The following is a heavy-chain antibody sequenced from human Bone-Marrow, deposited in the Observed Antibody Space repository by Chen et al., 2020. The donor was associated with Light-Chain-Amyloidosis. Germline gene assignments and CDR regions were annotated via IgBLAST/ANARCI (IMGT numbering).Heavy chain of an antibody. J-gene: IGHJ6*02. CDR1: GFTFSSYW. CDR3: ARDTTGRNYDILTGYYAIGYGMDV. Sequence: EVQLVESGGGLVQPGGSLRLSCAASGFTFSSYWMHWVRQAPGKGLVWVSRINSDGRSTRYADSVKGRFTISRDNAKNTLYLQMNSLRAEDTAVYYCARDTTGRNYDILTGYYAIGYGMDVWGQGTTVTVSS. CDR2: INSDGRST. V-gene: IGHV3-74*01. D-gene: IGHD3-9*01.